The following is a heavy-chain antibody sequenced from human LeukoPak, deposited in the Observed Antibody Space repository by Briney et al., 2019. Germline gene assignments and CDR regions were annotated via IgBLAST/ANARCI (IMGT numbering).Heavy chain of an antibody. V-gene: IGHV3-30*18. Sequence: PGGSLRLSCAASGFTFSSYGMHWVRQAPGKGLEWVAVISYDGSNKYYADSVKGRFTISRDNSKNTLYLQMNSLRAEDTAVYYCAKDRGTAMVAFDYWGQGTLVTVSS. CDR2: ISYDGSNK. J-gene: IGHJ4*02. CDR3: AKDRGTAMVAFDY. CDR1: GFTFSSYG. D-gene: IGHD5-18*01.